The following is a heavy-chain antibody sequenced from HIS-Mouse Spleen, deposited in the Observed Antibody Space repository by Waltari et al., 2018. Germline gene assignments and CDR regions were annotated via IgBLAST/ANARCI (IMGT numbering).Heavy chain of an antibody. J-gene: IGHJ4*02. D-gene: IGHD1-26*01. CDR2: ISDDGSNK. CDR3: AKDLSGSYYNYFDY. CDR1: GFTFGSSC. Sequence: QVLLVESGGGVVQPGRSLRLSCAASGFTFGSSCMHWVRQAPGKGLEWVAVISDDGSNKYYADSVKGRFTISRDNSKNTLYLQMNSLRAEDTAVYYCAKDLSGSYYNYFDYWGQGTLVTVSS. V-gene: IGHV3-30*18.